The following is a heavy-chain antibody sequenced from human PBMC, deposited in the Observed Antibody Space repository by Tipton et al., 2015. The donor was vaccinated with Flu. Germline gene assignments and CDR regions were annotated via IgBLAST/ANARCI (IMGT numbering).Heavy chain of an antibody. J-gene: IGHJ6*02. CDR1: GDSITSYY. Sequence: TLSLTCTVSGDSITSYYWTWIRQSPGEGLEWIGYIYYTGSTKYNPSLKSRVTISVDTSKNQFSLEMISVTAADTAVYYCARGSRNPFYYGMDVWGQGTTVTVSS. CDR2: IYYTGST. D-gene: IGHD1-14*01. V-gene: IGHV4-59*01. CDR3: ARGSRNPFYYGMDV.